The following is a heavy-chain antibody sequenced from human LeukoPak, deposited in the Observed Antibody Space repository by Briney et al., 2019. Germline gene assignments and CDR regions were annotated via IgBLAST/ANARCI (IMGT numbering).Heavy chain of an antibody. J-gene: IGHJ4*02. CDR1: GFTVSSNY. Sequence: PGGSLRLSCAASGFTVSSNYMNWVRRAPGKGLEWVSVIYSDGSTYYADSVKGRFTISRDNSKNTLYLQMNSLRVEDTAMYYCAGLTLFGQLDYWGQGTLVTVSS. V-gene: IGHV3-66*01. D-gene: IGHD3/OR15-3a*01. CDR2: IYSDGST. CDR3: AGLTLFGQLDY.